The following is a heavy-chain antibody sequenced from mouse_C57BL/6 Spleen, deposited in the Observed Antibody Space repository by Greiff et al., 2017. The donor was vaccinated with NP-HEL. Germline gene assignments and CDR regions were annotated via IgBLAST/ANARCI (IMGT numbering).Heavy chain of an antibody. V-gene: IGHV5-6*01. J-gene: IGHJ3*01. D-gene: IGHD2-4*01. Sequence: EVKLVESGGDLVKPGGSLKLSCAASGFTFSSYGMSWVRQTPDKRLEWVATISSGGSYTYYPDSVKGRFTISRDNAKNTLYLQMSSLKSEDTAMYYCASAYYDYDGAYWGQGTLVTVSA. CDR2: ISSGGSYT. CDR1: GFTFSSYG. CDR3: ASAYYDYDGAY.